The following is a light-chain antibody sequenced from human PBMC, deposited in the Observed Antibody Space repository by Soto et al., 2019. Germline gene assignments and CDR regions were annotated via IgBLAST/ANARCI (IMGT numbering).Light chain of an antibody. Sequence: EIVLTQSPGTLSLSPGERATLSCRASQSVSSSYLAWYQQKPGQAPRLLIYGASSRATGTPDRFSGSGSGTDFTLTISRLEPEDFAVYYCQQYGSSMLTFGGGTKVESK. V-gene: IGKV3-20*01. CDR3: QQYGSSMLT. CDR1: QSVSSSY. J-gene: IGKJ4*01. CDR2: GAS.